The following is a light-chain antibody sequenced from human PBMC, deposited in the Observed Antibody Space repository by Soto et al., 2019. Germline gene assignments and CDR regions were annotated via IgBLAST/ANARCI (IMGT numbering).Light chain of an antibody. CDR2: DVS. V-gene: IGLV2-14*01. J-gene: IGLJ3*02. CDR3: SSYTSSSTLM. CDR1: SSDVGGYNY. Sequence: QSALTQPASVSGSPGQSIAISCTGTSSDVGGYNYVAWYQQYPGKAPKLMIFDVSNRPSGVSSRFSGSKSGNTASLTISGRQAEDEADYYCSSYTSSSTLMFGGGTKLTVL.